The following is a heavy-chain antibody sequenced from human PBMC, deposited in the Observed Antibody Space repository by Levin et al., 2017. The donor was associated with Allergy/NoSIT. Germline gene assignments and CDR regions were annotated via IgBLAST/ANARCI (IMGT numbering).Heavy chain of an antibody. J-gene: IGHJ3*02. CDR3: ARHVPRVGGYFRHPVGRSFDM. D-gene: IGHD3-16*01. CDR1: GDSMTSSHSY. CDR2: IYYSGTT. V-gene: IGHV4-39*01. Sequence: SETLSLTCGVSGDSMTSSHSYWAWIRQPPGTGLEWIATIYYSGTTFYNPSLKSRATISVDASKNQFSLQVTSVTAADTAIYYCARHVPRVGGYFRHPVGRSFDMWGQGTMVPVSS.